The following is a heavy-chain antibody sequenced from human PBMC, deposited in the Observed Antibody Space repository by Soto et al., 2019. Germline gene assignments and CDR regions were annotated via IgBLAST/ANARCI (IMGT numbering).Heavy chain of an antibody. J-gene: IGHJ4*02. CDR2: IYYSGST. V-gene: IGHV4-30-4*01. Sequence: SETLSLTCTVSGGSISSGDYYWSWIRQPPGKGLEWIGYIYYSGSTYYNPSLKSRVTISVDTSKNQFSLKLSSVTAADTAVYYCARAELPAAKGTFDYWGQGTLLTVSS. D-gene: IGHD2-2*01. CDR1: GGSISSGDYY. CDR3: ARAELPAAKGTFDY.